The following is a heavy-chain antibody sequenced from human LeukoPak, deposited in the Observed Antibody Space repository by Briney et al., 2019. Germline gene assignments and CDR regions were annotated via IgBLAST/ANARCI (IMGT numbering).Heavy chain of an antibody. J-gene: IGHJ4*02. D-gene: IGHD6-6*01. Sequence: AGSLTLSCAASGFTVSSYAMSWVRHGPGKGLEWVSAISGSGGSTYYADSVKGRFTISRDNSKNTLYLQMNSLRAEDTDVYYCAKDRRYSSSPSIPDYWGQGSLVTVSS. V-gene: IGHV3-23*01. CDR1: GFTVSSYA. CDR2: ISGSGGST. CDR3: AKDRRYSSSPSIPDY.